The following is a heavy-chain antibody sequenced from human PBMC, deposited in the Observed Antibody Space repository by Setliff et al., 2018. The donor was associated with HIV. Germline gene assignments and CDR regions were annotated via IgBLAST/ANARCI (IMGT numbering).Heavy chain of an antibody. J-gene: IGHJ5*02. Sequence: PGGSMRLSCAASGFSFGSNWMSWVRQAPGKGLEWVANIKQDGSDKYYVDSVKGRCIISRDNAKNSVYLQMNSLRAEDTAVYYCARDLRYPGVSWGQGTLVTVSS. CDR2: IKQDGSDK. CDR3: ARDLRYPGVS. D-gene: IGHD1-20*01. CDR1: GFSFGSNW. V-gene: IGHV3-7*01.